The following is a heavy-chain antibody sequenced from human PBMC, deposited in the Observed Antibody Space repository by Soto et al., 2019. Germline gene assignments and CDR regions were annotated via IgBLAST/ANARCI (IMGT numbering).Heavy chain of an antibody. CDR1: GGSISSYY. J-gene: IGHJ6*03. V-gene: IGHV4-59*01. D-gene: IGHD6-6*01. CDR2: IYYSGST. Sequence: SATLSLTCTVSGGSISSYYWSWIRQPPGKGLEWIGYIYYSGSTNYNPSLKSRVTISVDTSKNQFSLKLSSVTAADTAVYYCARLASSIAARRLLYYYYMDVWSKGTTVTVSS. CDR3: ARLASSIAARRLLYYYYMDV.